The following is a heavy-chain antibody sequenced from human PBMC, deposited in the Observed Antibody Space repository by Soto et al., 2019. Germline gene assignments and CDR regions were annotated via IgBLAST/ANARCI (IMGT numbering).Heavy chain of an antibody. CDR3: AKDRVGGTFYTPLGF. D-gene: IGHD1-7*01. V-gene: IGHV3-30*18. CDR2: ITYDGSFQ. J-gene: IGHJ4*02. Sequence: QAPGKGLEWVAVITYDGSFQYYADSVKGRFTISRDNSKNTLFLHLDTLKPEDTAVYHCAKDRVGGTFYTPLGFWGQGTLVTVSS.